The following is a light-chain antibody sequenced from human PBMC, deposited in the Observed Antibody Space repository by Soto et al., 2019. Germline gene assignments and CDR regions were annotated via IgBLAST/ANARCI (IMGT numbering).Light chain of an antibody. V-gene: IGLV8-61*01. Sequence: QTVVTQEQSFSVSPGGTVTLTCGLTSGSVSTTYYPSWYQQTPGQAPRTLIYSTNIRSSGVPDRCSGSILGNKAALTVTWAQADDEYYYLCMLYMGGGLVVFGGGTQLAAL. CDR3: MLYMGGGLVV. CDR2: STN. J-gene: IGLJ2*01. CDR1: SGSVSTTYY.